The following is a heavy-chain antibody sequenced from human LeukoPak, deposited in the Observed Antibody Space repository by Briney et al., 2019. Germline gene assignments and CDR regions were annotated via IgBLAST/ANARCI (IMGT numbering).Heavy chain of an antibody. CDR1: GYTFTSYY. CDR2: INPSGGST. V-gene: IGHV1-46*01. D-gene: IGHD3-9*01. CDR3: ARADYDILTGYPGGTWFDP. Sequence: GASVKVSCKASGYTFTSYYMHWVRQAPGQGLEWMGLINPSGGSTSYAQKFQGRVTMTRDTSTSTVYMELSSLRSEDTAVYYCARADYDILTGYPGGTWFDPWGQGTLVTVSS. J-gene: IGHJ5*02.